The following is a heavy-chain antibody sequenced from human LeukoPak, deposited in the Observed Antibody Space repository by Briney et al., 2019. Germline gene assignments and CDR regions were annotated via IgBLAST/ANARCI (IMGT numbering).Heavy chain of an antibody. CDR3: ASFMASYYYMDV. D-gene: IGHD5-24*01. J-gene: IGHJ6*03. Sequence: PSETLSLTCTVSGGSISSYYGTWIRQPPGKGLEWIGYIYYSGSTDYNPSLKSRVTILVDASKNQFSLKLTSVTAADTAVYYCASFMASYYYMDVWGKGTTVTVSS. CDR1: GGSISSYY. CDR2: IYYSGST. V-gene: IGHV4-59*01.